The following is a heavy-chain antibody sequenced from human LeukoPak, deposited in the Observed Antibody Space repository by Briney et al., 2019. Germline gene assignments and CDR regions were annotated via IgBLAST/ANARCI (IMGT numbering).Heavy chain of an antibody. CDR3: TREGVYAPDGSGYHRAAFDI. V-gene: IGHV1-69*04. Sequence: GASVKVSCKASGGSFSSYVITWVRQAPGQGLEWMGRIIPVLSVSNFAQKFRGRVTITADKSTNTAHMELSRLESGDTVVYYCTREGVYAPDGSGYHRAAFDIWGQGTVVIVSS. J-gene: IGHJ3*02. D-gene: IGHD3-22*01. CDR1: GGSFSSYV. CDR2: IIPVLSVS.